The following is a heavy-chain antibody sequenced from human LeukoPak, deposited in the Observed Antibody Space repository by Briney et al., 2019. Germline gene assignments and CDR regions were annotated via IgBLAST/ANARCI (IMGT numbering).Heavy chain of an antibody. J-gene: IGHJ5*02. D-gene: IGHD3-3*01. CDR2: ISSSSSYI. CDR1: GFTFSSYS. V-gene: IGHV3-21*04. Sequence: GGSLRLSCAASGFTFSSYSMNWVRQAPGKGLEWVSSISSSSSYIYYADSVKGRFTISRDNAKNSLYLQMDSLRAEDTAVYYCARVDRNYDFWREQNWFDPWGQGTLVTVSS. CDR3: ARVDRNYDFWREQNWFDP.